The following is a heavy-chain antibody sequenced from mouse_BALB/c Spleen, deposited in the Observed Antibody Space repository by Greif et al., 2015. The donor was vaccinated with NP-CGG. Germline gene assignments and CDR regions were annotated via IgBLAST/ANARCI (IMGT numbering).Heavy chain of an antibody. Sequence: VKLMESGPELVKPGASVRISCKASGYTFTSYYIHWVKQRPGQGLEWIGWIYPGNVNTKYNEKFKGKATLTADKSSSTAYMQLSSLTSEDSAVYFCARDLDGNYGAYWGQGTLVTVSA. CDR3: ARDLDGNYGAY. CDR2: IYPGNVNT. J-gene: IGHJ3*01. CDR1: GYTFTSYY. D-gene: IGHD2-1*01. V-gene: IGHV1S56*01.